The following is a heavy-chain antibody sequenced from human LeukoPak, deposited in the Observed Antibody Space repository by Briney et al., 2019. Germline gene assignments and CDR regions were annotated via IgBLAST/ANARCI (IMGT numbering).Heavy chain of an antibody. V-gene: IGHV4-39*07. D-gene: IGHD3-3*01. CDR1: GGSISSSSYY. J-gene: IGHJ4*02. CDR2: IYYSGST. Sequence: SETLSLTCTVSGGSISSSSYYWGWIRQPPGKGLEWIGSIYYSGSTYYNPSLKSRVTISVDTSQNKLSLKLSSVTAADTAVYYCARRGSSGYYTFFDYWGQGTLVTVSS. CDR3: ARRGSSGYYTFFDY.